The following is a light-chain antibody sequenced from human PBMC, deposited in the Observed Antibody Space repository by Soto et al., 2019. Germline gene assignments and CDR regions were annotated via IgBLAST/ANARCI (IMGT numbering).Light chain of an antibody. Sequence: QSVLTQPAPVSGSPGQSIAISCTGTSHDVGGYNYVSWYQQHPGKAPKLMIYDVSARPSGVSNRFSGSKSDNTASLTISGLQAEDEADYFCSSYTSSSTVVFGGGTKLTVL. CDR3: SSYTSSSTVV. CDR1: SHDVGGYNY. CDR2: DVS. J-gene: IGLJ2*01. V-gene: IGLV2-14*01.